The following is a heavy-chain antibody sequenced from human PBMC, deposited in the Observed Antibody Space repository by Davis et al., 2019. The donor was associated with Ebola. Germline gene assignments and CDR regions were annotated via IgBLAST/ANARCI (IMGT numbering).Heavy chain of an antibody. J-gene: IGHJ4*02. CDR1: GYTFPSYW. V-gene: IGHV5-10-1*01. D-gene: IGHD5-18*01. Sequence: GESLKISCKGSGYTFPSYWIIWVRQKPGKGLEWMGRIDPSDSYTDYNPPFQGHVTISAVKSIRTAYLQWNSLKASDTAMYYCAWGLRGYTFLDYWGQGTLVTVSS. CDR3: AWGLRGYTFLDY. CDR2: IDPSDSYT.